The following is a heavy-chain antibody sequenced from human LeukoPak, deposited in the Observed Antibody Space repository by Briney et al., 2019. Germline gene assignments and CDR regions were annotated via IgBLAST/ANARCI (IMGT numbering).Heavy chain of an antibody. V-gene: IGHV3-66*01. CDR2: IYSGASI. J-gene: IGHJ4*02. D-gene: IGHD5-18*01. CDR3: ARVGRGNTYGYGDY. CDR1: GFTVSNNY. Sequence: GGSLRLSCAASGFTVSNNYMSWVRQAPGKGLEWVSVIYSGASIYYADSVKGRFTISRDNSKNTLYLQMNSLGAEDTAVYYCARVGRGNTYGYGDYWGQGTLVTVSS.